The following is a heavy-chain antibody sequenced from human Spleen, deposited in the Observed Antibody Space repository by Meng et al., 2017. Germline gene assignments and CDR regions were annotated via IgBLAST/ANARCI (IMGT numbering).Heavy chain of an antibody. Sequence: HVHRHAVAPDPVAPPGTLPLACAVSGGSISTRDCWTWVRQPPGKWLEWIGEIYHSGRANYIPTLKSRVTISVDKSKNQFSLDLRSVIAADTAVYFCARNLVGSSLDYWGQGTLVTVSS. V-gene: IGHV4-4*01. CDR3: ARNLVGSSLDY. CDR1: GGSISTRDC. J-gene: IGHJ4*02. D-gene: IGHD1-14*01. CDR2: IYHSGRA.